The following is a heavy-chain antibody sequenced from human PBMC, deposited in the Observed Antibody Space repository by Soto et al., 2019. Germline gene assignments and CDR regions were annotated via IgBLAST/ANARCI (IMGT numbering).Heavy chain of an antibody. V-gene: IGHV3-23*01. CDR2: ISGSGGST. J-gene: IGHJ5*02. CDR3: AKVGVQATKGNWFDP. CDR1: GFTFSSYA. D-gene: IGHD3-10*01. Sequence: EVQLLESGGGLVQPGGSLRLSCAASGFTFSSYAMSWVRRAPGKGLEWVSAISGSGGSTYYADSVKGRFTISRDNSKNTLYLQMNSLRAEDTAVYYRAKVGVQATKGNWFDPWGQGTLVTASS.